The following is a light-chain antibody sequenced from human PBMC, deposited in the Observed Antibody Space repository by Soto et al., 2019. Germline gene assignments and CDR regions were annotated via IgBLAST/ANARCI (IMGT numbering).Light chain of an antibody. V-gene: IGKV2-28*01. Sequence: DIVMTQSPLSLPVTPGEPASISCRSSQSLLHSNGYNSLDWYLQKPGQSPQLLIYLGSNRASGVPDRFSGSGSGTDFTLKISRVEAEDVWVYYCMQALQTPLYTFGQGTKLEIK. J-gene: IGKJ2*01. CDR1: QSLLHSNGYNS. CDR3: MQALQTPLYT. CDR2: LGS.